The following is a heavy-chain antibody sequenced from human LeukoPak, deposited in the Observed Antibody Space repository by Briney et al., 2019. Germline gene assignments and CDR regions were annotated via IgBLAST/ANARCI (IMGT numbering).Heavy chain of an antibody. Sequence: GGSLRLSCAASGFTFSGYTMNWVRQAPGKGLEWVSSIRSSGDDIFYGDSVEGRFTISRDDAKNSLYLQMNSLRADDSAVYYCVRYYNALDVWGHGTMVTVS. CDR2: IRSSGDDI. CDR1: GFTFSGYT. D-gene: IGHD3-10*01. J-gene: IGHJ3*01. CDR3: VRYYNALDV. V-gene: IGHV3-21*01.